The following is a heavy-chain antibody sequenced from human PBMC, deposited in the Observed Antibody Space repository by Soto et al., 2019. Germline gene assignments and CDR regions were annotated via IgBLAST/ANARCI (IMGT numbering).Heavy chain of an antibody. CDR3: AKGGDYWAYYYYYLDV. CDR1: GFTFDDYA. CDR2: ITLNSGSI. D-gene: IGHD1-26*01. Sequence: EVQLVESGGGLVQPGRSLRLSCAASGFTFDDYAMHWVRQAPGKGLEWVSGITLNSGSIGYADSVKGLSTISRDNAKTALYLQMISLSAEDTALYYGAKGGDYWAYYYYYLDVWGKGTTVTVSS. V-gene: IGHV3-9*01. J-gene: IGHJ6*03.